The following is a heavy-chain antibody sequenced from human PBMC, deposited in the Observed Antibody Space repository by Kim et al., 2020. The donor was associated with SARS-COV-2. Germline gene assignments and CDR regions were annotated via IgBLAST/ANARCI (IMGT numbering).Heavy chain of an antibody. J-gene: IGHJ6*02. CDR3: ARDTQKNPVPLGYYYYYGMDV. CDR2: IYYSGSN. Sequence: SETLSLTCTVSGCSISSGGYYWIWIRQHPGKGLEGVGYIYYSGSNYYNPALKSRVTISVDTSKNQFSLKLSTVTAAYTAVYYCARDTQKNPVPLGYYYYYGMDVWGQGTTVTVSS. V-gene: IGHV4-31*03. CDR1: GCSISSGGYY.